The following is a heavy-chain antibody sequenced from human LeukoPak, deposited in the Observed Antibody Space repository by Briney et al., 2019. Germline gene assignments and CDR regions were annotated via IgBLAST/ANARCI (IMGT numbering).Heavy chain of an antibody. CDR1: GYTFTSYY. CDR3: ARDYSNYGMDV. D-gene: IGHD4-11*01. Sequence: ASVKVSCKASGYTFTSYYMHWVRQAPGQGLEWMGIINPSGGSTSYAQKFQGRVTMTGDTSTSTVYMELSSLRSEDTAVYYCARDYSNYGMDVWGQGTTVTVSS. V-gene: IGHV1-46*01. J-gene: IGHJ6*02. CDR2: INPSGGST.